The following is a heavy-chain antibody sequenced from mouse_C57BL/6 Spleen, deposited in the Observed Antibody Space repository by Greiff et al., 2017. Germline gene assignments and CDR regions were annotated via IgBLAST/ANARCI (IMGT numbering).Heavy chain of an antibody. J-gene: IGHJ1*03. D-gene: IGHD1-1*01. CDR1: GYTFTSYW. V-gene: IGHV1-59*01. Sequence: QVQLQQPGAELVRPGTSVKLSCKASGYTFTSYWMHWVKQRPGQGLEWIGVIDPSDSYTNYNQKFKGKATLTVDTSSSTAYMQLSSLTSEDSAVYYCARLDYYGRRTYFDVWGTGTTVTVSS. CDR2: IDPSDSYT. CDR3: ARLDYYGRRTYFDV.